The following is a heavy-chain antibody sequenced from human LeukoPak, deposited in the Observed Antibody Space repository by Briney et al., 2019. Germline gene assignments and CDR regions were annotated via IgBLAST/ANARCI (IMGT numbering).Heavy chain of an antibody. J-gene: IGHJ5*02. Sequence: GGSLTLSCAASGFTFSSYAMSGVRQAPGKELEWVSAISGSGGSTYYADSVKGRFTISRDNSKNTLYLQMNSLRAEDTAVYYCAKSAITIFGVAKNWFDPWGQGTLGTVSS. CDR1: GFTFSSYA. CDR2: ISGSGGST. V-gene: IGHV3-23*01. CDR3: AKSAITIFGVAKNWFDP. D-gene: IGHD3-3*01.